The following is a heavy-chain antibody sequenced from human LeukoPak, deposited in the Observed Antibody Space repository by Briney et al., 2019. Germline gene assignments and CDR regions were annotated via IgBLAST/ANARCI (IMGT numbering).Heavy chain of an antibody. J-gene: IGHJ3*02. D-gene: IGHD4-17*01. V-gene: IGHV1-69*13. Sequence: ASVKVSCKASGGTFSSYAISWVRQAPGQGLEWMGGIIPIFGSANYAQKFQGRVTITADESTSTAYMELSSLRSEDTAVYYCARDSKYGDYSQGRWGDAFDIWGQGTMVTVSS. CDR1: GGTFSSYA. CDR2: IIPIFGSA. CDR3: ARDSKYGDYSQGRWGDAFDI.